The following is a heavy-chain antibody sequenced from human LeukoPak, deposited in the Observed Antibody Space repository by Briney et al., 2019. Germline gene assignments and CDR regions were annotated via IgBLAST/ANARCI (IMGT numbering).Heavy chain of an antibody. D-gene: IGHD3-16*02. CDR3: ARAPSHYDYVWGSYREYNDAFDI. CDR2: IIPIFGTA. V-gene: IGHV1-69*13. CDR1: GGTFSSYA. J-gene: IGHJ3*02. Sequence: SVKVSCKASGGTFSSYAISWVRQAPGQGLEWMGGIIPIFGTANYAQKFQGRVTITADESTSTAYMELSSLRSEDTAVYYCARAPSHYDYVWGSYREYNDAFDIWGQGTMVTVSS.